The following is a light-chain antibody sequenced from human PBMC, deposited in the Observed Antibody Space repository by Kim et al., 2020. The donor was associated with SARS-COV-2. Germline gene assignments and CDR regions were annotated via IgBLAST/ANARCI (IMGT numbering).Light chain of an antibody. CDR2: QAT. V-gene: IGLV3-1*01. CDR1: KLGEKY. J-gene: IGLJ2*01. CDR3: QTWDRITVV. Sequence: SYELTQPPSVSVSPGQTASITCSGDKLGEKYACWYQQKPGQSPVLVIYQATNRPSGIPERFSGSNSGNTATLTISGTQAMDAADYYCQTWDRITVVFGGG.